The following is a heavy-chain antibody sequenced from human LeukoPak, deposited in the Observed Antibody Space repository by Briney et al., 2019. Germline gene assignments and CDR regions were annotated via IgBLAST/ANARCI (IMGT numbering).Heavy chain of an antibody. D-gene: IGHD3-3*01. J-gene: IGHJ6*02. CDR2: IKQDGSEK. Sequence: PGGSLRLSCAASGFTFSSYWMSWVRQAPGKGLEWVANIKQDGSEKYYVDSVKGRFTISRDNAKNSLYLQMNSLRAEDTAVYYCARGGLLEWLMYYYYYGMDVWGQGTTVTVSS. CDR3: ARGGLLEWLMYYYYYGMDV. CDR1: GFTFSSYW. V-gene: IGHV3-7*03.